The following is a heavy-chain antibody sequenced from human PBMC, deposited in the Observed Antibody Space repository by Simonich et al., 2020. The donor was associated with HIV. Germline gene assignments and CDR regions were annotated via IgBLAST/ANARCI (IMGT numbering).Heavy chain of an antibody. Sequence: QLQLQESGPGLVKPSETLSLTCTVSGGSISSSSYYWGWIRQPPGKGLEWIGSIDHSGSTYYNPSLKSRVTISVDTSKNQFSLKLSSVTAADTAVYYCARLRIVVPATITYWGQGTLVTVSS. J-gene: IGHJ4*02. CDR3: ARLRIVVPATITY. D-gene: IGHD2-2*02. CDR1: GGSISSSSYY. CDR2: IDHSGST. V-gene: IGHV4-39*01.